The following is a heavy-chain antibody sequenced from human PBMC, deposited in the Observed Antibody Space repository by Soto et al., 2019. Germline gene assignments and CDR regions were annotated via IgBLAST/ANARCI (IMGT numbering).Heavy chain of an antibody. D-gene: IGHD1-26*01. CDR1: GGSVSSDSYH. CDR3: AARVGATPPIT. J-gene: IGHJ5*02. CDR2: IYYSGTT. Sequence: QVQLEESGPGLVKPSETLSLRCTVSGGSVSSDSYHWCWVRQPPGKGLEWIGNIYYSGTTNYNPSLETLISMSVDTSKNQFSLKLGSVTASDTAVYYCAARVGATPPITWGQGTLVIVSA. V-gene: IGHV4-61*01.